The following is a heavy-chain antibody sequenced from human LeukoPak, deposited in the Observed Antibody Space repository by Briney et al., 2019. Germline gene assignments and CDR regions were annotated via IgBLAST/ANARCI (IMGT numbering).Heavy chain of an antibody. V-gene: IGHV3-74*01. CDR2: ISRDGSTT. D-gene: IGHD5-12*01. J-gene: IGHJ4*02. CDR3: ARPRGYSAYDPLDY. Sequence: GGSLRRSCAASGFTFSSYWMHWVRQAPGKGLVWVSGISRDGSTTAYADSVKGRFTISRDNAKNTLYLQMNSLRAEDTAVFYCARPRGYSAYDPLDYWGQGTRVTVSS. CDR1: GFTFSSYW.